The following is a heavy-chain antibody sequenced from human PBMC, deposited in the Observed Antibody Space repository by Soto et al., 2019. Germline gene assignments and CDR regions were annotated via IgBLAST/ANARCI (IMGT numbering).Heavy chain of an antibody. CDR2: ISSSSTI. CDR1: GFTFSSYS. D-gene: IGHD3-3*01. Sequence: VQLVESGGGLVQPGGSLRLSCAASGFTFSSYSMNWVRQAPGKGLEWVSYISSSSTIYYADSVKGRFTISRDNAKNSLYLQMNSLRDEDTAVYYCARDRDDFWSGYLYYYYGMDVWGQGTTVTVSS. J-gene: IGHJ6*02. V-gene: IGHV3-48*02. CDR3: ARDRDDFWSGYLYYYYGMDV.